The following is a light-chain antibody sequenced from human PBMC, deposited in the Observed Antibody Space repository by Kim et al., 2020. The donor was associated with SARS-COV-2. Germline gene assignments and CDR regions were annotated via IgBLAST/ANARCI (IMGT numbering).Light chain of an antibody. CDR1: RSNIGSRG. J-gene: IGLJ1*01. V-gene: IGLV1-47*01. CDR2: TNN. Sequence: GQRVTTACSRIRSNIGSRGVRWYQHLPGTAPNHLIYTNNQRPSGVPDRFSGSKSGTSASLAISGLRSEDEADYYCAAWDDSLSGRVFGAGTKVTVL. CDR3: AAWDDSLSGRV.